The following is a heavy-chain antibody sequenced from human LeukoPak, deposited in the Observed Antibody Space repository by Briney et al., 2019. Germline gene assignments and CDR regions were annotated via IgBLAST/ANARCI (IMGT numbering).Heavy chain of an antibody. CDR1: GFTFSNYA. Sequence: PGGSLRLSCAASGFTFSNYAMTWVRQAPGKGLEWVSTISGSGDRTYYADSVKGRFTISRDNSKNTLYVQTNSLRAEDTAVYYCAKDIRSSWYYFQDWGQGTLVTVSS. D-gene: IGHD3-3*01. J-gene: IGHJ1*01. V-gene: IGHV3-23*01. CDR2: ISGSGDRT. CDR3: AKDIRSSWYYFQD.